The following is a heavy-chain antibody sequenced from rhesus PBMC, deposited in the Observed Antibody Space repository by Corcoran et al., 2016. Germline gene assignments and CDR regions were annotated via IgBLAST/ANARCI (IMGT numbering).Heavy chain of an antibody. CDR1: GGSISSSNW. V-gene: IGHV4-93*01. D-gene: IGHD6-25*01. J-gene: IGHJ4*01. CDR2: IYGSGGST. CDR3: ARGYRGTWDFDY. Sequence: QVQLQESGPAVVKPSETLSLTCAVSGGSISSSNWWRWIRQSPGKGLEWFGAIYGSGGSTKYNSSRQSRVTISKDTSKTQFSLKLSSVTAADTAVYYCARGYRGTWDFDYWGQGVLVTVSS.